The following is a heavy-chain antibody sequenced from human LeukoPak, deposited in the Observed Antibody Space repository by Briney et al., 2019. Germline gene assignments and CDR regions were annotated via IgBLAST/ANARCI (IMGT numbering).Heavy chain of an antibody. CDR3: ARVFMRGSSDGDFDY. J-gene: IGHJ4*02. V-gene: IGHV1-8*02. CDR1: GYTFTSYD. CDR2: VNPNSGNT. Sequence: ASVKVSCKASGYTFTSYDVNWVRQATGQGREWMGWVNPNSGNTGYAQKFQGRVTMTRNASISTAYMELSSLKSEDTAVYYCARVFMRGSSDGDFDYWGQGTLVTVSS. D-gene: IGHD6-6*01.